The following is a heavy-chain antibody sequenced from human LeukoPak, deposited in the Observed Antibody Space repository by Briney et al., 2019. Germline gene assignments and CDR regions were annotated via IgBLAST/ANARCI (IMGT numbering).Heavy chain of an antibody. D-gene: IGHD2-8*02. CDR3: AREGGVLDYFEY. CDR1: GFSFSGYW. CDR2: IKQDGSEK. J-gene: IGHJ4*02. V-gene: IGHV3-7*01. Sequence: GGSLRLSCAASGFSFSGYWMSWVRQTPGKGLEWVANIKQDGSEKNYVDSVKGRFTISRDNAKKSLYLQLNSLRAEDTAVYYCAREGGVLDYFEYWGQGTLVTVSS.